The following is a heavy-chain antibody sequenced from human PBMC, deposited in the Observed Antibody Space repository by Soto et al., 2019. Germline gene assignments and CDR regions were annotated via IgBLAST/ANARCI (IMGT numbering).Heavy chain of an antibody. Sequence: GASVKVSCKASGYTFTGFYLHWVRRAPGQGLEWMGWINPNNGDTNYAQRFQGRVIMTRDTSITTAYMEVSRLRSDDTAVYYCAKIRTYYYSSGSLNYWGQGTQVTVSS. V-gene: IGHV1-2*02. D-gene: IGHD3-22*01. CDR2: INPNNGDT. CDR3: AKIRTYYYSSGSLNY. CDR1: GYTFTGFY. J-gene: IGHJ4*02.